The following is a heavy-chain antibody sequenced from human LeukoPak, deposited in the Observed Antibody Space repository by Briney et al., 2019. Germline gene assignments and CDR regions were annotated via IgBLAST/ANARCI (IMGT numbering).Heavy chain of an antibody. Sequence: SETLSLTCAVYGGSFSGYYWSWIRQPPGKGLEWIGEINHSGSTNYNPPLKSRVTISVDTSKNQFSLKLSSVTAADTAVYYCARPHPPTVTTPYWYFDLWGRGTLVTVSS. CDR3: ARPHPPTVTTPYWYFDL. CDR1: GGSFSGYY. CDR2: INHSGST. V-gene: IGHV4-34*01. D-gene: IGHD4-17*01. J-gene: IGHJ2*01.